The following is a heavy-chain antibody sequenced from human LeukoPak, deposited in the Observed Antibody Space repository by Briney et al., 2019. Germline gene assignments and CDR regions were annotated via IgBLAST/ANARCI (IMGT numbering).Heavy chain of an antibody. Sequence: PSETLSLTCAVYGGSFSGYYWSWIRQPPGKGLEWIGEINHSGSTNYNPSLKSRVTISVDTSKNQFSLKLSSVTAADTAVYYCARAVGATAMLDPWGQGTLVTVSS. CDR2: INHSGST. D-gene: IGHD1-26*01. CDR1: GGSFSGYY. J-gene: IGHJ5*02. V-gene: IGHV4-34*01. CDR3: ARAVGATAMLDP.